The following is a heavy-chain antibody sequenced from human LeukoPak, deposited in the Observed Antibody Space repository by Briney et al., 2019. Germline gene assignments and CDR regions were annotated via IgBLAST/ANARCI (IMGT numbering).Heavy chain of an antibody. D-gene: IGHD4-17*01. CDR1: GFTVSNAW. J-gene: IGHJ3*02. V-gene: IGHV3-33*08. CDR3: AREVTNDAFDI. Sequence: GGSLRLSCAASGFTVSNAWMSWVRQAPGKGLEWVAVIWYDGSNKYYADSVKGRFTISRDNSKNTLYLQMNSLRAEDTAVYYCAREVTNDAFDIWGQGTMVTVSS. CDR2: IWYDGSNK.